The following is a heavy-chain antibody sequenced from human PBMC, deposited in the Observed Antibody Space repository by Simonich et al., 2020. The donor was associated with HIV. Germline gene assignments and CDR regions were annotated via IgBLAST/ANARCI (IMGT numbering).Heavy chain of an antibody. D-gene: IGHD5-12*01. J-gene: IGHJ5*02. V-gene: IGHV1-18*01. Sequence: QVQLVPSGAEVKKPGASVRVSCKASTYTFTSYGITWVRQAPGQGLEWMGWVNAYNGKTNHAQKLQGMVTMTTDTSTSTTYMELRSLRSDDTAVYSCARGTYNGYDWNWFDPWGQGTLVTVSS. CDR3: ARGTYNGYDWNWFDP. CDR2: VNAYNGKT. CDR1: TYTFTSYG.